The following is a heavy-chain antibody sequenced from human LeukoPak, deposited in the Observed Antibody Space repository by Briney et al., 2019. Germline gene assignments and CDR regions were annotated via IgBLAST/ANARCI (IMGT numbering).Heavy chain of an antibody. CDR2: IYTSGST. CDR3: ASDTVTTSFDD. J-gene: IGHJ4*02. Sequence: PSETLSLTSTVSGGSISSGSYYCSWIRQPAGKGLEWIGRIYTSGSTNYNPSLKSRVTISVDTAKNQFSLNLSSVTAADTAVDYCASDTVTTSFDDWGQGTLVTVSS. D-gene: IGHD4-11*01. CDR1: GGSISSGSYY. V-gene: IGHV4-61*02.